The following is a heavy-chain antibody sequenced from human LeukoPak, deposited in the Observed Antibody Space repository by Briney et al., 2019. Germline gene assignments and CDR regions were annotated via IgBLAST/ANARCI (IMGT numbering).Heavy chain of an antibody. V-gene: IGHV4-59*01. D-gene: IGHD6-6*01. CDR1: GGSISSDY. J-gene: IGHJ6*03. Sequence: SETLSLTCTVSGGSISSDYCSGIRQPPRKRLQWIGEIYYSGGTNYNHSLKSRGTISAVTSHNKLCPMQRTVTAADTAVYYCATGGIAARPPEGFYYYYYLDVWGKGTRVTFSS. CDR2: IYYSGGT. CDR3: ATGGIAARPPEGFYYYYYLDV.